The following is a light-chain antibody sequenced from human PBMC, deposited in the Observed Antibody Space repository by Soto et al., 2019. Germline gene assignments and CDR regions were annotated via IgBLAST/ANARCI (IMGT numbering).Light chain of an antibody. CDR1: SSDVGNYKY. CDR3: SSYARSTLWV. V-gene: IGLV2-8*01. Sequence: QSALTQSPSASGSPGQSVTISCTGTSSDVGNYKYVSWYQQHPGKAPKLMIYEVSKRPTGVPYRFSGSKSGNTASLTVSGLQVDDEADYYCSSYARSTLWVFCGGTKLTVL. J-gene: IGLJ3*02. CDR2: EVS.